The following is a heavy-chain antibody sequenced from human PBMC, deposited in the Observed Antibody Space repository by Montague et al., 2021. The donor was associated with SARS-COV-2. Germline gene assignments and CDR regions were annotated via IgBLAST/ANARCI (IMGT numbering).Heavy chain of an antibody. D-gene: IGHD4/OR15-4a*01. J-gene: IGHJ4*02. CDR1: GGSISSPAYY. V-gene: IGHV4-39*01. CDR2: IYCTGRT. Sequence: SETLSLTCTVSGGSISSPAYYWGWIRQSPGKGLEWIGSIYCTGRTYYNPSLRSRVSISIDTSKNHFSLSLSSVTVADTAVYFCARQLPSYCATNKCYPYYFDGWGQGALVTVSS. CDR3: ARQLPSYCATNKCYPYYFDG.